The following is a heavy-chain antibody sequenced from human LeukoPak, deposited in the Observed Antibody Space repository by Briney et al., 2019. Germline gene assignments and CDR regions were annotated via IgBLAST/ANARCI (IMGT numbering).Heavy chain of an antibody. V-gene: IGHV1-24*01. CDR1: GYTLTELS. CDR2: FDPEDGET. CDR3: ATEKDTAMVYDI. Sequence: ASVKVSCKVSGYTLTELSMHWVRQAPGKGLEWMGGFDPEDGETIYAQKFQGRATMTEDTSTDTAYMELSSLRSEDTAVYYCATEKDTAMVYDIWGQGTMVTVSS. D-gene: IGHD5-18*01. J-gene: IGHJ3*02.